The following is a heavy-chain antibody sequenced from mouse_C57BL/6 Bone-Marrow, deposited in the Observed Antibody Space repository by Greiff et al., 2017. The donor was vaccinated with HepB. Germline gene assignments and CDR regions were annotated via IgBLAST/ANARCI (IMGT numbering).Heavy chain of an antibody. CDR2: ISSGGDYI. CDR3: TRDRGTTVVADFDY. CDR1: GFTFSSYA. D-gene: IGHD1-1*01. V-gene: IGHV5-9-1*02. J-gene: IGHJ2*01. Sequence: EVKLVESGAGLVKPGGSLKLSCAASGFTFSSYAMSWVRQTPEKRLEWVAYISSGGDYIYYADTVKGRFTISRDNARNTLYLQMSSLKSEDTAMYYCTRDRGTTVVADFDYWGQGTTLTVSS.